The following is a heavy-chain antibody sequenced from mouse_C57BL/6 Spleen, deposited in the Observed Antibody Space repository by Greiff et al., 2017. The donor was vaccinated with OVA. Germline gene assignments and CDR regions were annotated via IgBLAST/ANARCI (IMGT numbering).Heavy chain of an antibody. CDR2: ISYDGSN. Sequence: DVQLQESGPGLVKPSQSLSLTCSVTGYSITSGYYWNWIRQFPGNKLEWMGYISYDGSNNYNPSLKNRISITRDTSKNQFFLKLNSVTTEDTATYYCARESRGFDYWGQGTTLTVSS. D-gene: IGHD3-1*01. CDR3: ARESRGFDY. CDR1: GYSITSGYY. J-gene: IGHJ2*01. V-gene: IGHV3-6*01.